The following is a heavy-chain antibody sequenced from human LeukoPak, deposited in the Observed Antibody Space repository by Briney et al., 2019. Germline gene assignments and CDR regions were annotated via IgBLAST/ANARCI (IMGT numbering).Heavy chain of an antibody. CDR3: AKDFVYYYYMDV. J-gene: IGHJ6*03. Sequence: GGSLRLPCAASGFTFSSYGMHWVRQAPGKGLEWVAFIRYDGSNKYYADSVKGRFTISRDNSKNTLYLQMNSLRAEDTAVYYCAKDFVYYYYMDVWGKGTTVTVSS. CDR1: GFTFSSYG. CDR2: IRYDGSNK. V-gene: IGHV3-30*02.